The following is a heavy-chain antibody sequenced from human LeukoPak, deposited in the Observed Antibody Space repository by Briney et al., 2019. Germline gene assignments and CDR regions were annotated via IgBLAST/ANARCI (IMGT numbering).Heavy chain of an antibody. V-gene: IGHV3-21*01. CDR2: ISSSSSYI. CDR1: GFTFSSYS. D-gene: IGHD5-12*01. CDR3: AKQSFSGYFFDY. J-gene: IGHJ4*02. Sequence: GGSLRLSCAASGFTFSSYSMNWVRQAPGKGLEWVSSISSSSSYIYYADSVRGRFTISRDNAKSALYLQMNSLRAEDTAVYYCAKQSFSGYFFDYWGQGTLVTVSS.